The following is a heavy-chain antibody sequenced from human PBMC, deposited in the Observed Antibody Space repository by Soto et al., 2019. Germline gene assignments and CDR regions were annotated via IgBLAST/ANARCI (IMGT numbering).Heavy chain of an antibody. Sequence: PSETLSLTCTVSGGSISSYYWSWIRQPAGKGLEWIGRIYTSGSTNYNPSLKSRVTMSVDTSKNQFSLKLSSVTAADTAVYYCARDRPITIFRVDKNYYGMDVWGQGTTVTVSS. CDR1: GGSISSYY. CDR2: IYTSGST. J-gene: IGHJ6*02. V-gene: IGHV4-4*07. CDR3: ARDRPITIFRVDKNYYGMDV. D-gene: IGHD3-3*01.